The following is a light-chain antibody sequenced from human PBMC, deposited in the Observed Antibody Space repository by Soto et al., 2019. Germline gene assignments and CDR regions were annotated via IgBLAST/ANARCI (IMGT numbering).Light chain of an antibody. CDR2: DAS. Sequence: EKVMTQSPATLSVSPGDRATLSCRASQTVNSNLAWYQQKPGQAPRLLIYDASTRATGIPARFSGGGFGTEFTLTISSLQSEDFAVYYCQQYNNWPRTFGQGTKVEIK. V-gene: IGKV3-15*01. CDR3: QQYNNWPRT. CDR1: QTVNSN. J-gene: IGKJ1*01.